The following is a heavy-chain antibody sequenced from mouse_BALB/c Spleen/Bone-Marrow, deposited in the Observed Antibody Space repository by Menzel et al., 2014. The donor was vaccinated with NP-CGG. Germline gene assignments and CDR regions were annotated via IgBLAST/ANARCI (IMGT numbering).Heavy chain of an antibody. Sequence: EVQLQQSGPELMKPGASVKISCKASGYSFTSYYMHWVKQSHGKSLEWIGYIDPFNGGTSYNQKFKGKATLTVDKSSNAAYMHLSSRTSEGSAVYYCARAYDFLDYWGQGSTLTVSS. V-gene: IGHV1S135*01. CDR3: ARAYDFLDY. CDR2: IDPFNGGT. CDR1: GYSFTSYY. J-gene: IGHJ2*01. D-gene: IGHD2-4*01.